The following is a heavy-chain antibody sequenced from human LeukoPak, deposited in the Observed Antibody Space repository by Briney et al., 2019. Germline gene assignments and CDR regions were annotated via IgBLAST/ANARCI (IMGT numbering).Heavy chain of an antibody. CDR1: GDSVSGSDSY. Sequence: SETLSLTCSVSGDSVSGSDSYWDWIRQPPGKGLEWIGTIYYSGRTYYSPSLKSRVTMSVDPSNNQFSLTLRSVTAADTAVYYCARRRYYDGSGYLEWGQGTLLSVSS. J-gene: IGHJ1*01. CDR3: ARRRYYDGSGYLE. D-gene: IGHD3-22*01. CDR2: IYYSGRT. V-gene: IGHV4-39*01.